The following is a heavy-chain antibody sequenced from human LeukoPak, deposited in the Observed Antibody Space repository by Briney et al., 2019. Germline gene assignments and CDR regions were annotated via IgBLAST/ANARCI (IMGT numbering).Heavy chain of an antibody. CDR2: IRYDGSNK. V-gene: IGHV3-30*02. CDR1: GFTFSSYG. Sequence: PGGSLRLSCAASGFTFSSYGMHWVRQAPGKGLEWVAFIRYDGSNKYYTDSVKGRFIISRDNSKNTLYLELNSLRAEDTAVYYCAKGGHADYGDYSHLWYFDLWGRGTLVTVSS. CDR3: AKGGHADYGDYSHLWYFDL. J-gene: IGHJ2*01. D-gene: IGHD4-17*01.